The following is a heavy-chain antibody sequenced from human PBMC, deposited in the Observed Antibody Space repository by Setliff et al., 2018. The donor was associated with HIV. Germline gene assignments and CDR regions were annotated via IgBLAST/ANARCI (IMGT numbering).Heavy chain of an antibody. CDR1: GFTFNSAW. CDR3: TTSLPWFDP. J-gene: IGHJ5*02. V-gene: IGHV3-15*01. CDR2: IKSKTDGGTA. Sequence: LRLSCVASGFTFNSAWMTWVRQAPGKGLEWVGRIKSKTDGGTADYAAPVKGRFTISRDDSKNTLYLQMNSLKTEDTAVYYCTTSLPWFDPWGQGTLVTVSS.